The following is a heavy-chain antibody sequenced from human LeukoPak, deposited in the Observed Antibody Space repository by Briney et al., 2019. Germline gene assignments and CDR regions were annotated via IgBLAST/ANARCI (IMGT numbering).Heavy chain of an antibody. D-gene: IGHD6-13*01. CDR3: ARRYSSSVSWFDP. CDR1: NGSISIYY. J-gene: IGHJ5*02. CDR2: ISASGST. Sequence: SETLSLTCTVSNGSISIYYWSWVRQPAGKGLEWIGRISASGSTNYNPSLKSRVTMSLDTSKNQFSLKLSSVTAADTAVYYCARRYSSSVSWFDPWGQGTLVTVSS. V-gene: IGHV4-4*07.